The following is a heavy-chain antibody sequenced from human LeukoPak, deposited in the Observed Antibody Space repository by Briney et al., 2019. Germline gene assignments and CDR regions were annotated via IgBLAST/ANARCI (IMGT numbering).Heavy chain of an antibody. CDR1: EFSVSSNY. V-gene: IGHV4-34*01. CDR2: INHSGST. J-gene: IGHJ4*02. Sequence: GSLRLSCAASEFSVSSNYMTWVRQPPGKGLEWIGEINHSGSTNYNPSLKSRVTISVDTSKNQFSLKLSSVTAADTAVYYCARYTRLTMVRGAYIEHYYFDYWGQGTLVTVSS. CDR3: ARYTRLTMVRGAYIEHYYFDY. D-gene: IGHD3-10*01.